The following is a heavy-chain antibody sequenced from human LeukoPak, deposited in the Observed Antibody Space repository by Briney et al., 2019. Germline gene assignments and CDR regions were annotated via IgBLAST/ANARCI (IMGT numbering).Heavy chain of an antibody. J-gene: IGHJ4*02. CDR2: VRGSPYGATT. CDR1: GFIFRDFA. V-gene: IGHV3-49*04. D-gene: IGHD4-23*01. Sequence: PGGSLRLSCTTSGFIFRDFAMTWVRQAPGKGLEWVGFVRGSPYGATTEYAASVKGGLTISRDDSKSIAYLQMNSLKTEDTGVYYCTRGKDGGNPYYYDYWGQGTLVIVSS. CDR3: TRGKDGGNPYYYDY.